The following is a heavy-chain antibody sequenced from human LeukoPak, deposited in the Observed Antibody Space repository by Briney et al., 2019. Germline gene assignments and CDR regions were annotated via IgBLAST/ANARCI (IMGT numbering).Heavy chain of an antibody. J-gene: IGHJ4*02. CDR2: ISYDGSNK. CDR1: GFTFSSYG. V-gene: IGHV3-30*18. CDR3: AKDYYDSSGYIDY. D-gene: IGHD3-22*01. Sequence: GSLRLSCAASGFTFSSYGMHWVRQAPGKGLEWVAVISYDGSNKYYADSVKGRFTISRDNSKNTLYLQMNSLRAEDTAVYYCAKDYYDSSGYIDYWGQGTLVTVSS.